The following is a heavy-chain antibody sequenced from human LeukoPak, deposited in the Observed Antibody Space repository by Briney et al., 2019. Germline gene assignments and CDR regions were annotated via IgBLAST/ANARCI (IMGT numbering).Heavy chain of an antibody. CDR3: AKGESFAFAN. J-gene: IGHJ3*02. CDR2: IGSSGST. V-gene: IGHV3-23*01. CDR1: GFSFSTYD. Sequence: GGSLRLSCAASGFSFSTYDMQWVRQAPGKGLEWVSGIGSSGSTYYTDSVKGRFTISRDNSKNTLYLQMNSLRAEGTAVYYCAKGESFAFANWGQGTMVTVSS. D-gene: IGHD2-21*01.